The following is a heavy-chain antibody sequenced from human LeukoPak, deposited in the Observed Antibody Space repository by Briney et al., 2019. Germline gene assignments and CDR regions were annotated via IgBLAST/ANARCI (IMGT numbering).Heavy chain of an antibody. CDR3: AREMRVYSSSSDRLSNPTDY. D-gene: IGHD6-6*01. V-gene: IGHV1-46*01. CDR1: GYTLTSYY. J-gene: IGHJ4*02. CDR2: INPSGGST. Sequence: ASVKVSCKASGYTLTSYYMHWVRQAPGQGLEWTGTINPSGGSTSYAQKFQGRVTMTRDTSTSTVYMELSSLRSEDTAVYYCAREMRVYSSSSDRLSNPTDYWGQGTLVTVSS.